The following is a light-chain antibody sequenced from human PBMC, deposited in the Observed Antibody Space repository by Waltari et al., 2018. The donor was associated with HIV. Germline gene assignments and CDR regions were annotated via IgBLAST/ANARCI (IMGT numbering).Light chain of an antibody. Sequence: QSALTQPAPVSGSPGQSITISCSGTSRDAGGYRYASWYQQHPGKAPKLVIFDVSNRPSGVSNRFSASRSGNTASLTISGLQTEDEGDYFCSAYARSAAHVIFGGGTKLTVL. CDR1: SRDAGGYRY. CDR3: SAYARSAAHVI. CDR2: DVS. V-gene: IGLV2-14*03. J-gene: IGLJ2*01.